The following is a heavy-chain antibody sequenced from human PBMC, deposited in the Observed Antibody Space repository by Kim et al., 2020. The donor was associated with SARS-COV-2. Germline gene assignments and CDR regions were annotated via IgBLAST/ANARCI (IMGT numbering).Heavy chain of an antibody. CDR3: MKGGWGWIWDH. J-gene: IGHJ4*02. V-gene: IGHV3-23*01. CDR2: IDGSDGTT. D-gene: IGHD2-21*01. CDR1: GFTFTGHA. Sequence: GGSLRLSRTTSGFTFTGHAMSWVRQAPGKGLEWVSSIDGSDGTTYYVDSVRGRFTISRDDSKNTLYLQMSALRGDDTAVYYCMKGGWGWIWDHWGQGTLVTVSS.